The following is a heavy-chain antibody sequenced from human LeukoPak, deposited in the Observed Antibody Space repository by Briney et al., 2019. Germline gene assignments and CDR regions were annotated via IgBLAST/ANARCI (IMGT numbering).Heavy chain of an antibody. J-gene: IGHJ4*02. CDR3: ARHSGYDILTGYYPWYFDY. Sequence: PSETLSLTCAVSGYSISSGYYWGWIRQPPGKGLEWIGSMHHSGSADYNPSLKRRVTISVDTSKNQFSLKLRSVTAADTAVYYCARHSGYDILTGYYPWYFDYWGQGTLVTVSS. V-gene: IGHV4-38-2*01. CDR1: GYSISSGYY. CDR2: MHHSGSA. D-gene: IGHD3-9*01.